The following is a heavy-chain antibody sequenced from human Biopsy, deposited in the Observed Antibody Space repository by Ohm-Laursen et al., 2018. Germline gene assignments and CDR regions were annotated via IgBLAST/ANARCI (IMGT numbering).Heavy chain of an antibody. CDR2: IGSSGSDV. J-gene: IGHJ4*02. D-gene: IGHD6-25*01. V-gene: IGHV3-21*06. CDR1: GFTFSSYA. CDR3: VRLLRPKGELDY. Sequence: LRLSCAASGFTFSSYAMNWVRQAPGEGLEWVSSIGSSGSDVYYAASVKGRFTSSRDNARNSLYLQVDSLRVEDTAVYYCVRLLRPKGELDYWGQGTLVTVSS.